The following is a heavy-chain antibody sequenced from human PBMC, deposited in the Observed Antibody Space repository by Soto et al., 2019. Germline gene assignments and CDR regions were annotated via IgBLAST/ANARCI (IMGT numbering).Heavy chain of an antibody. CDR1: GFTVSSSH. V-gene: IGHV3-53*01. D-gene: IGHD3-10*01. CDR2: IYSGGNS. CDR3: ARLGPYGSETYSFRYNWFDP. J-gene: IGHJ5*02. Sequence: GGSLRLSCSTSGFTVSSSHMSWVRQAPGKGLDWVSVIYSGGNSYYAVSVQGRFTISRDNSKNTVYLQMNSVRGEDTAIYYCARLGPYGSETYSFRYNWFDPWGQGTLVTVSS.